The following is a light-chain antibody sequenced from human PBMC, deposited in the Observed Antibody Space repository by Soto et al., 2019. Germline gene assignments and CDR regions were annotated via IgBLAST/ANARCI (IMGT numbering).Light chain of an antibody. J-gene: IGLJ2*01. CDR3: LSFDSSLSVV. CDR1: SSNIGAGYD. Sequence: VLTQPPSVSGAPGQRVTLSCTGSSSNIGAGYDVHWYQQLPGRAPKLLIYGNTNRPSGVPDRFSGSKSGTSASLAITGLQAEDEADYYCLSFDSSLSVVFGGGTKLTVL. CDR2: GNT. V-gene: IGLV1-40*01.